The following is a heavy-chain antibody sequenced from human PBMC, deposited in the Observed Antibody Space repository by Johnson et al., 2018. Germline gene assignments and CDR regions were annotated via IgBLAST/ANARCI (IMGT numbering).Heavy chain of an antibody. CDR2: ISYDGSNK. J-gene: IGHJ3*02. V-gene: IGHV3-33*05. D-gene: IGHD4-11*01. Sequence: QVQLVQSGGGVVQPGRSXRLSCAASGFTFSSYGMHWVRQAPGKGLEWVAVISYDGSNKYYADSVKGRFTISRDNAKNKLYLQMNSLRAEDTAVYYCARPHYTVHPAEAFDIWGQGTMVTVSS. CDR3: ARPHYTVHPAEAFDI. CDR1: GFTFSSYG.